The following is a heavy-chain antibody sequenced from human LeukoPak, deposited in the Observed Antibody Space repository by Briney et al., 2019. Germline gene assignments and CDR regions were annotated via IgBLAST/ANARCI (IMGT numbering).Heavy chain of an antibody. V-gene: IGHV1-18*01. CDR1: GYTFTSYG. D-gene: IGHD3-10*01. CDR2: ISAYNGNT. CDR3: ARVAGDFSYYYGSGSYYFDY. Sequence: ASVKVSCKASGYTFTSYGISWVRQAPGQGLEWMGWISAYNGNTNYAQKLQGRVTMTTDTSTSTAYMELRSLRSDDTAVYYCARVAGDFSYYYGSGSYYFDYWGQGTLVTVSS. J-gene: IGHJ4*02.